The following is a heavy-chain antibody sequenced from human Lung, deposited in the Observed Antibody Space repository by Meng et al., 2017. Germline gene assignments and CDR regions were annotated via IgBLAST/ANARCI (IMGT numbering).Heavy chain of an antibody. CDR3: ARGPTTMAHDFDY. CDR2: INHSGST. D-gene: IGHD4-11*01. J-gene: IGHJ4*02. V-gene: IGHV4-34*01. Sequence: QVQLQRWGAGLLKPSETLSLTCVVSGGSFSDYYWSWIRQPPGKGLEWIGEINHSGSTNYNPSLERRATISVDTSRNNLSLKLSSVTAADSAVYYCARGPTTMAHDFDYWGQGTLVTVSS. CDR1: GGSFSDYY.